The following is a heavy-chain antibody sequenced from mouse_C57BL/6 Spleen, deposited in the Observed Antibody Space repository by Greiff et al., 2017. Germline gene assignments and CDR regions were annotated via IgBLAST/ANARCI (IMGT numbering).Heavy chain of an antibody. V-gene: IGHV5-9*01. Sequence: DVQLVESGGGLVKPGGSLKLPCAASGFTFSSYTMSWVRQTPEKRLEWVATISGGGGNTYYPDSVKGRFTILRDNAKNTLYLQMSSLRSEDTALYYCARQDGSSYWYFDVWGTGTTVTVSS. D-gene: IGHD1-1*01. CDR2: ISGGGGNT. CDR1: GFTFSSYT. J-gene: IGHJ1*03. CDR3: ARQDGSSYWYFDV.